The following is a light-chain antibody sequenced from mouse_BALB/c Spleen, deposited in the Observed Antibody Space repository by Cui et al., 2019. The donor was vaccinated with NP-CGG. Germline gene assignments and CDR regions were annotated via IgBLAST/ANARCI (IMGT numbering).Light chain of an antibody. J-gene: IGLJ1*01. V-gene: IGLV1*01. CDR1: IGAVTTSNY. CDR2: GTN. CDR3: ALWYSNHWV. Sequence: QAVVTQASALITSPAETVTLTCRSSIGAVTTSNYANWVQEKPDHLFTGLIGGTNNRAPGVPARFSGSLIGDKAALTITGAQTEDEAIYFCALWYSNHWVFGGGTKLTVL.